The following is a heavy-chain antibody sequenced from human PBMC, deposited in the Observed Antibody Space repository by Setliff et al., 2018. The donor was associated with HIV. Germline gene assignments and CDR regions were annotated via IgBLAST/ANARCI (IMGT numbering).Heavy chain of an antibody. D-gene: IGHD1-1*01. Sequence: GESLKISCAASGFTFRDYTMHWVRQAPGKGLKWVASISYYGTDNYYTDSMKGRFTISRNNSKNTLYLQMDDRRAEDTAGYYCSREEGTKGAFDIWGQGTKVTVS. CDR3: SREEGTKGAFDI. CDR1: GFTFRDYT. CDR2: ISYYGTDN. J-gene: IGHJ3*02. V-gene: IGHV3-30-3*01.